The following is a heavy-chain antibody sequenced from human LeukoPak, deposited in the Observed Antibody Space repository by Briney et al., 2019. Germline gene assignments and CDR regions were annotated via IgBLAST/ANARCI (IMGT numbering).Heavy chain of an antibody. J-gene: IGHJ3*02. Sequence: GGSLRLSCAASGFTFSNYALSWVRQAPGKGLEWVSDISGSGGSTYYADSVKGRFTISRDNSKNTLYLQMNSLRAEDTAVYYCARGGSYLSAFDIWGQGTMVTVSS. CDR3: ARGGSYLSAFDI. CDR2: ISGSGGST. CDR1: GFTFSNYA. V-gene: IGHV3-23*01. D-gene: IGHD1-26*01.